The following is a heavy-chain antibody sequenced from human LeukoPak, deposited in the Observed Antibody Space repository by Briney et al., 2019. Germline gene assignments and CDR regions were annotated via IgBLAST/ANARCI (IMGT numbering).Heavy chain of an antibody. J-gene: IGHJ4*02. D-gene: IGHD1-14*01. CDR3: ARDFGTTAWHTFYY. CDR1: GDIVSIKNGA. CDR2: TYYRSKWYN. Sequence: SQTLSLTCIVSGDIVSIKNGAWNWIRQSPSRGLEWQVRTYYRSKWYNYYEEPMDRLMTISQDTSKNQYSQHLNSVTPDDTAWYYCARDFGTTAWHTFYYWNRGTLVTV. V-gene: IGHV6-1*01.